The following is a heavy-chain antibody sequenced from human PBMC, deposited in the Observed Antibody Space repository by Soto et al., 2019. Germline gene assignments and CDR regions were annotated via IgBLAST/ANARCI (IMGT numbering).Heavy chain of an antibody. Sequence: GGSLRLSCAASGFTFSSYAMSWVRQAPGKGLEWVSAISGSGGSTYYADSVKGRFTISRDNSKNTMYLQMNSLRAEDTSVYYCAKDRPYRAAAGLFDYWGQGTLVTVSS. CDR3: AKDRPYRAAAGLFDY. D-gene: IGHD6-13*01. CDR1: GFTFSSYA. CDR2: ISGSGGST. V-gene: IGHV3-23*01. J-gene: IGHJ4*02.